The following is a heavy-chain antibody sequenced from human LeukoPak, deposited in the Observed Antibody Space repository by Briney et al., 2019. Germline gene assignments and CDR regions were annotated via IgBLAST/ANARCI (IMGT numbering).Heavy chain of an antibody. J-gene: IGHJ4*02. Sequence: GGSLRLSCAASGFTFSSYGMSWVRQAPGKGLQWVSVIIGSGSSTYYADSVKGRFTISRDNSKNTLYLQMNSLRAEDTAVYYCARRSGIAVAGAFDYWGQGTLVTVSS. D-gene: IGHD6-19*01. CDR2: IIGSGSST. CDR3: ARRSGIAVAGAFDY. CDR1: GFTFSSYG. V-gene: IGHV3-23*01.